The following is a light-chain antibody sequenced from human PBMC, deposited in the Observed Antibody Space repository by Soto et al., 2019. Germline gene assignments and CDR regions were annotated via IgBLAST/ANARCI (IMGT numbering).Light chain of an antibody. Sequence: ERVMTQSPATLSVSPGERATLSCRASQSVSSNLAWYQQKPGQAPRRLISGASTRATGIPARFSGSGSGTEFTLTISSLQSEDFAVYYCQQYNNWPYTFGQGTKLEIK. V-gene: IGKV3-15*01. J-gene: IGKJ2*01. CDR2: GAS. CDR3: QQYNNWPYT. CDR1: QSVSSN.